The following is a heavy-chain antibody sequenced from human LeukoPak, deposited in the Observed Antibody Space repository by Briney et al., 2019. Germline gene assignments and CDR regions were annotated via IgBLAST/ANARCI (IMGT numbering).Heavy chain of an antibody. CDR2: INSDESST. CDR3: ARGSSGGTFGY. V-gene: IGHV3-74*01. D-gene: IGHD3-3*02. J-gene: IGHJ4*02. Sequence: GGSLRLSCAASGFSFSSYVMTWVRQAPGKGLVWVSHINSDESSTSYADSVKGRFTISRDNAKNTLYLGMNSLRAEDTAVYYCARGSSGGTFGYWGQGTLVTVSS. CDR1: GFSFSSYV.